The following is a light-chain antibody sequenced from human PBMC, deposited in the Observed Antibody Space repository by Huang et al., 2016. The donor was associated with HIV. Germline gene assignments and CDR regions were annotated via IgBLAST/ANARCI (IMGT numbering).Light chain of an antibody. V-gene: IGKV1-8*01. CDR3: QQYYSYPPIT. CDR1: QGISSY. CDR2: AAS. J-gene: IGKJ5*01. Sequence: AIRITQSPSSLSASTGDRVTITCRASQGISSYLAWYQQKPGKAPKLLIYAASTLQSGVPSRFSGSVSGTDFTLTISCLQSEDFATYYCQQYYSYPPITFGQGTRLEIK.